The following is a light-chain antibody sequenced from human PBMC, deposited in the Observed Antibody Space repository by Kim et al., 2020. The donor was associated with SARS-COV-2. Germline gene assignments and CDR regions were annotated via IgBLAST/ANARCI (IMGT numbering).Light chain of an antibody. CDR3: QQYAGSPRT. Sequence: IVLTQSPGTLSLSPGERATLSCRASQSVDSNYLAWYQHKPGQAPRLLVYGASSRATGIPDRFSGSGSGTDFTLTISRLEPEDFAVYYCQQYAGSPRTFGQGTKVDIK. V-gene: IGKV3-20*01. J-gene: IGKJ1*01. CDR2: GAS. CDR1: QSVDSNY.